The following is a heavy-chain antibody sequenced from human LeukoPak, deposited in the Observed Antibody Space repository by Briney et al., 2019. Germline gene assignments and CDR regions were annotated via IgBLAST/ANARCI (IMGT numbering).Heavy chain of an antibody. V-gene: IGHV4-34*01. CDR1: GGSFSGYY. J-gene: IGHJ4*02. Sequence: ASETLSLTCAVYGGSFSGYYWSWIRQPPGKGLEWIGEINHSGSTNYNPSLKSRVTISVDTSKNQFSLKLSSVTAADTAVYYCARGGIAAFDYWGQRTLVTVSS. D-gene: IGHD6-6*01. CDR3: ARGGIAAFDY. CDR2: INHSGST.